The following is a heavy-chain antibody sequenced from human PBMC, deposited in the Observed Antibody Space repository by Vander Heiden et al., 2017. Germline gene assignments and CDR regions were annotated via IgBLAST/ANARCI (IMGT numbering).Heavy chain of an antibody. CDR1: GFIFKNCA. J-gene: IGHJ2*01. V-gene: IGHV3-23*01. CDR3: AKDRIDWYFDL. Sequence: EMQLLESGGALVQPGGSLRLPCAAPGFIFKNCAMTWGRQAPGKAPEWVSAITGSSGSTYYADSVQGRFTISRDNSKSTLYLQMDSLRADDTAIYYCAKDRIDWYFDLWGRGTLVSVSS. CDR2: ITGSSGST.